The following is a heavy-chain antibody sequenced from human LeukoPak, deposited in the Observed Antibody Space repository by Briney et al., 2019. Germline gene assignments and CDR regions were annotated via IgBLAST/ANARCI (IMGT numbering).Heavy chain of an antibody. J-gene: IGHJ3*02. CDR2: IIPILGIA. D-gene: IGHD3-3*01. CDR3: AREIFEVDWWLVNAFDI. V-gene: IGHV1-69*04. CDR1: GGIFSSYA. Sequence: SVKVSCKASGGIFSSYAISWVRQAPGQGLEWMGRIIPILGIANYAQKFQGRVTITADKSTSTAYMELSSLRSEDTAVYYCAREIFEVDWWLVNAFDIWGQGTMVTVSS.